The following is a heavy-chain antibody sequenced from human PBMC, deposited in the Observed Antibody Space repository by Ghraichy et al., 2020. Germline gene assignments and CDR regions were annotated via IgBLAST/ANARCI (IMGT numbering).Heavy chain of an antibody. V-gene: IGHV1-24*01. CDR3: ATSVVTYCGGDCYSGSD. CDR2: FDPEDGET. D-gene: IGHD2-21*02. Sequence: ASVKVSCKVSGYTLTELSMHWVRQAPGKGLEWMGGFDPEDGETIYAQKFQGRVTMTEDTSTDTAYMELSSLRSEDTAVYYCATSVVTYCGGDCYSGSDWGQGTLVTVSS. J-gene: IGHJ4*02. CDR1: GYTLTELS.